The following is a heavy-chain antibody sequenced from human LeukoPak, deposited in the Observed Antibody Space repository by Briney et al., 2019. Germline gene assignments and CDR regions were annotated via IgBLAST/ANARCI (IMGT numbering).Heavy chain of an antibody. CDR2: IKHSGHT. Sequence: PSETLSLTCEVYGGSLSPYWWSWIRQPPGKGLEWIGEIKHSGHTNYNPSLKSQVTISVDTSKKQFSLKLSSVTVADTALYFCARRGANDFGDSAGNFAYDIWGQGTMVTASS. J-gene: IGHJ3*02. CDR3: ARRGANDFGDSAGNFAYDI. D-gene: IGHD4-17*01. V-gene: IGHV4-34*01. CDR1: GGSLSPYW.